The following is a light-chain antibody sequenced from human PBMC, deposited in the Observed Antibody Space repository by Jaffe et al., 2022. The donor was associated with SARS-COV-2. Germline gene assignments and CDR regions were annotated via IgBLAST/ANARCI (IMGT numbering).Light chain of an antibody. CDR3: SSYAGSNRYVV. CDR2: EVN. Sequence: QSALSQPPSATGSPGQSVTISCTGTNSDVGSYNYVTWYQQYPGKAPKLLIYEVNKRPSGVPDRFSGSKSGNTASLTVSGLQAEDEAIYYCSSYAGSNRYVVFGGGTRLTVL. CDR1: NSDVGSYNY. J-gene: IGLJ2*01. V-gene: IGLV2-8*01.